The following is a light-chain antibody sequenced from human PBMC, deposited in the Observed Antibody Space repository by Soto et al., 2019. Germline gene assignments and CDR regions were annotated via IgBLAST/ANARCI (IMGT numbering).Light chain of an antibody. J-gene: IGKJ1*01. V-gene: IGKV1-39*01. CDR3: QQSYSTPWT. Sequence: DNQLKQSPSSLSASVGDRVAIPCRASQSISSYLNWYQQKPGKAPKLLIYAASSLQSGVPSRFSGSGSGTDFTLTISSLQPEDFATYYCQQSYSTPWTCGQGTNVAIK. CDR1: QSISSY. CDR2: AAS.